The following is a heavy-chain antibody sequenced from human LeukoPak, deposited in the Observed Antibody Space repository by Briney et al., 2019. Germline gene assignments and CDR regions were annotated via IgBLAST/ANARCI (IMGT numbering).Heavy chain of an antibody. CDR2: INPDGAIT. D-gene: IGHD1-1*01. Sequence: GGSLRLSCAASGFPFRNYWIHWVRQAPRKGLVWVSRINPDGAITDYAGSVKGRFTISRDNAKNMVYLQMGSLRAEDTAVYYCVRLLDVDYWGQGTLVTVSS. CDR3: VRLLDVDY. V-gene: IGHV3-74*01. J-gene: IGHJ4*02. CDR1: GFPFRNYW.